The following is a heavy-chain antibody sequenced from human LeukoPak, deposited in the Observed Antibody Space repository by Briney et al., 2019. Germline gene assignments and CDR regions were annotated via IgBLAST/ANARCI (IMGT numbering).Heavy chain of an antibody. V-gene: IGHV3-30*18. CDR3: AKNRAYYSGSGGFDT. D-gene: IGHD3-22*01. CDR2: ISYEESDK. CDR1: GFTFSSFA. J-gene: IGHJ5*02. Sequence: GRSLRLCCAASGFTFSSFAMHWDRQAPGKGLEWVALISYEESDKYYADSLKGRFTISRDNSKNTLYLQMNSLRAEDTAVYYCAKNRAYYSGSGGFDTWGQGTLVTVSS.